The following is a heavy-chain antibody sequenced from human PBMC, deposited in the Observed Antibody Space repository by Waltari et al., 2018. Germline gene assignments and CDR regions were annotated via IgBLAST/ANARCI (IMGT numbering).Heavy chain of an antibody. Sequence: QVQLQESGPGLVKPSQTLSLTCTVSGGSISSGSYYWSWIRQPAGKGLEWIGRIYTSGSTNYNPSRKSRVTISVDTSKNQFSLKLSSVTAADTAMYYCARNRNLYGSGSYYKVLDYWGQGTLVTVSS. CDR2: IYTSGST. D-gene: IGHD3-10*01. CDR1: GGSISSGSYY. CDR3: ARNRNLYGSGSYYKVLDY. J-gene: IGHJ4*02. V-gene: IGHV4-61*02.